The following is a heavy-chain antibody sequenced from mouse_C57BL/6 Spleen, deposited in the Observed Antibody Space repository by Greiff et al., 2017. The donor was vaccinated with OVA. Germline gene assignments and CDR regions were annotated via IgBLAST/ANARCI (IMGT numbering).Heavy chain of an antibody. D-gene: IGHD1-1*01. Sequence: VQLVESGPELVKPGASVKISCKASGYAFSSSWMNWVKQRPGKGLEWIGRIYPGDGDTNYNGKFKGKATLTADKSSSTAYMQLSSLTSEDSAVYFCARRGYYGSSLYWYFDVWGTGTTVTVSS. CDR2: IYPGDGDT. V-gene: IGHV1-82*01. CDR3: ARRGYYGSSLYWYFDV. CDR1: GYAFSSSW. J-gene: IGHJ1*03.